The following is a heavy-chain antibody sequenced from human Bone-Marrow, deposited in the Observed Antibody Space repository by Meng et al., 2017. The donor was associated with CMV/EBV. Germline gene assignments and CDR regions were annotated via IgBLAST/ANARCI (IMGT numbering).Heavy chain of an antibody. Sequence: GGSLRLSCAASGFTFDDYAMHWVRQAPGKGLEWVSGISWNSGSIGYADSVKGRFTISRDNAKNSLYLQMNSLRAEDTALYYCAKDVEKDAFDIWGQGTMVTVSS. CDR3: AKDVEKDAFDI. V-gene: IGHV3-9*01. CDR2: ISWNSGSI. CDR1: GFTFDDYA. J-gene: IGHJ3*02. D-gene: IGHD3-3*01.